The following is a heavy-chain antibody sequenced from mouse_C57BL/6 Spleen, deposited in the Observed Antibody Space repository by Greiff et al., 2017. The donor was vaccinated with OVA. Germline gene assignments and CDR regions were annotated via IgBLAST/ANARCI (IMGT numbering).Heavy chain of an antibody. CDR1: GYTFTDYN. J-gene: IGHJ1*03. Sequence: EVQLQQSGPELVKPGASVKIPCKASGYTFTDYNMDWVKQSHGKSLEWIGDINPNNGGTIYNQKFKGKATLTVDKSSSTAYMELRSLTSEDTAVYYCARPLITTAVGWYVDVWGKGTTVTVSS. V-gene: IGHV1-18*01. CDR2: INPNNGGT. D-gene: IGHD1-1*01. CDR3: ARPLITTAVGWYVDV.